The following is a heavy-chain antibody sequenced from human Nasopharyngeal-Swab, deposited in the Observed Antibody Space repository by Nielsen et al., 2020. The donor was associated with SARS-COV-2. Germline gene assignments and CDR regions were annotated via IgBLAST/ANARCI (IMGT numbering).Heavy chain of an antibody. CDR3: ARDGLDYDFWSAYFMDV. Sequence: GGSLRLSCAASGFTFSSYAMSWVRQAPGKGLELVSIISGSGDTTYYADSVKDRFTISRDNSKNTLYLQTNSLRAEDTAVYYCARDGLDYDFWSAYFMDVWGQGTTVTVSS. V-gene: IGHV3-23*01. CDR1: GFTFSSYA. J-gene: IGHJ6*02. D-gene: IGHD3-3*01. CDR2: ISGSGDTT.